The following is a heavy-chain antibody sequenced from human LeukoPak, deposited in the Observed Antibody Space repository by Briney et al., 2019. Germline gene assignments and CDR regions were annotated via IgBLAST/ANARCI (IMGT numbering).Heavy chain of an antibody. CDR3: ARDPPLPSRSIAFNYYYYYMDV. CDR2: INPSGGST. Sequence: GASVKVSCKASGYTFTSYYMHWVRQAPGQGLEWMGIINPSGGSTSYAQKFQGRVTMTTDTSTSTAYMELRSLRSDDTAVYYCARDPPLPSRSIAFNYYYYYMDVWGKGTTVTVSS. J-gene: IGHJ6*03. V-gene: IGHV1-46*01. CDR1: GYTFTSYY. D-gene: IGHD6-6*01.